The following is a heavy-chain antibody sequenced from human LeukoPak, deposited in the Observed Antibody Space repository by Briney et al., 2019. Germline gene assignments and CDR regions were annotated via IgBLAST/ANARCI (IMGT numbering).Heavy chain of an antibody. J-gene: IGHJ4*02. CDR2: IYTSGST. V-gene: IGHV4-4*07. CDR3: AREGLEYSSSSPLDY. D-gene: IGHD6-6*01. Sequence: SETLSLTCSVSGGSMNTHYWDWIRQPAGKGLEWIGRIYTSGSTNHNPSLKSRVIMSLDTSKNQFSLKVNSVTAADTAVYYCAREGLEYSSSSPLDYWGQGTLVTVSS. CDR1: GGSMNTHY.